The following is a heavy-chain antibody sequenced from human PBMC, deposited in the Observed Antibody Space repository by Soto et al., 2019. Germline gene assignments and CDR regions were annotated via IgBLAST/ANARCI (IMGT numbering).Heavy chain of an antibody. CDR1: GYSFTSYW. CDR3: ARHPMTTGY. CDR2: IDPSDSYT. J-gene: IGHJ4*02. V-gene: IGHV5-10-1*01. D-gene: IGHD4-17*01. Sequence: GASLKIYCKGAGYSFTSYWISWVRQMPGKGLEWMGRIDPSDSYTNYSQSFQGHVTISADKSISTAYLQWSSLKASDTAMYYCARHPMTTGYWGQGTLVTVSS.